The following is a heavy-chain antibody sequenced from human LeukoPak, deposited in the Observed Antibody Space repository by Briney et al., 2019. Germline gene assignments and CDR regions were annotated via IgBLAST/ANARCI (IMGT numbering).Heavy chain of an antibody. CDR3: GRDIGAAIGH. CDR2: TYYRSKWYN. D-gene: IGHD6-13*01. CDR1: GDSVSSYSAG. V-gene: IGHV6-1*01. Sequence: SQTLSLTCAISGDSVSSYSAGWNWIRQSPSRGLEWLGRTYYRSKWYNEDALSVRSRITISPDTSKNQFSLQLNSVTPDDTAFYYCGRDIGAAIGHWGQGTLVTVSS. J-gene: IGHJ4*02.